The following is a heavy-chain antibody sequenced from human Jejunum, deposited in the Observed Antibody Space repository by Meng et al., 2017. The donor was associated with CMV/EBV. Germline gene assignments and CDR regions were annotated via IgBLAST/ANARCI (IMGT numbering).Heavy chain of an antibody. V-gene: IGHV3-74*01. D-gene: IGHD4-17*01. J-gene: IGHJ4*02. CDR2: IKFDGTTT. CDR3: ARGPGD. CDR1: GFIFSGYW. Sequence: EVQLGGPGGALVQPGGSLRLSCAASGFIFSGYWMHWVRQVPGKGLVWVSYIKFDGTTTYYADSVKGRFTISRDNAKNTLYLQMNDLRVEDTGLYYCARGPGDLGQGTLVTVSS.